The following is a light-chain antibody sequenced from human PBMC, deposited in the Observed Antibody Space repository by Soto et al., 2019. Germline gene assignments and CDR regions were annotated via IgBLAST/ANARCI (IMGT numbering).Light chain of an antibody. J-gene: IGLJ2*01. Sequence: QSAXTQPPSASGXXXXSVXXXXXGTSXDVGGSNYVSWYQQHPAKAPKLMIYEVSKRPSGVPDRFSGSKSGNTASLTVSGLQAEDEAEYYCSSYAGSNHVVFGGGTKLTVL. CDR3: SSYAGSNHVV. V-gene: IGLV2-8*01. CDR1: SXDVGGSNY. CDR2: EVS.